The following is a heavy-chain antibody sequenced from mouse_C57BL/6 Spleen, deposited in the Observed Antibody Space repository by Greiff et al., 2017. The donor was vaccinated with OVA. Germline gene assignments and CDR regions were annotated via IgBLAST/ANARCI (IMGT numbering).Heavy chain of an antibody. Sequence: QVQLKQSGAELVKPGASVKISCNASGYAFSSYWMNWVMQRPGKGLEWIGQIYPGDGGTNYYGKFMGKTTLTADKSSSTAYMQLSSLTSEDSAVYFCANYDGYSSWFDYWGQGTLVTVSA. CDR1: GYAFSSYW. V-gene: IGHV1-80*01. D-gene: IGHD2-3*01. J-gene: IGHJ3*01. CDR3: ANYDGYSSWFDY. CDR2: IYPGDGGT.